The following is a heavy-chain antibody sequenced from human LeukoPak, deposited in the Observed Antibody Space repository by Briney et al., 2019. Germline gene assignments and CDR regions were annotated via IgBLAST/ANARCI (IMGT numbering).Heavy chain of an antibody. CDR2: IIPIFGTA. V-gene: IGHV1-69*06. CDR1: GGTFSSYA. J-gene: IGHJ4*02. Sequence: SVKVSCKASGGTFSSYAISWVRQAPGQGLEWMGRIIPIFGTANYAQKFQGRVTITADKSTSTAYMELSSLRSEDTAVYYCARDGSSGYPFDYWGQGTLVTVSA. D-gene: IGHD3-22*01. CDR3: ARDGSSGYPFDY.